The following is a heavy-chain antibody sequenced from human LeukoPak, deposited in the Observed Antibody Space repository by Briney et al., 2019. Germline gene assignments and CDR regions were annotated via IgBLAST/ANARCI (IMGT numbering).Heavy chain of an antibody. CDR2: ISYDGSNK. V-gene: IGHV3-30-3*01. D-gene: IGHD2-15*01. Sequence: GGSLRLSCAASGFTFSSYAMHWVRQAPGKGLEWVAVISYDGSNKYYADSVKGRFTISRDNSKNTLYLQMNSLRSEDTAVYYCARDGSGGSYESGYFDYWGQGTLVTVSS. CDR3: ARDGSGGSYESGYFDY. J-gene: IGHJ4*02. CDR1: GFTFSSYA.